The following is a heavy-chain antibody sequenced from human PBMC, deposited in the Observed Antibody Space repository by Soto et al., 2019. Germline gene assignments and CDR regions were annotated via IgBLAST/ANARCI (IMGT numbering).Heavy chain of an antibody. Sequence: SETLSLTCAVYGGSFSGYYWSRIRRPPGKGLEWIGEINHSGSTNYNPSLKSRVTISVVTSKIQFSLKLSSVTAADTAVYYCARIGTTYSVYYYYYMDVWGKGTTVTVSS. CDR2: INHSGST. J-gene: IGHJ6*03. D-gene: IGHD1-7*01. CDR3: ARIGTTYSVYYYYYMDV. CDR1: GGSFSGYY. V-gene: IGHV4-34*01.